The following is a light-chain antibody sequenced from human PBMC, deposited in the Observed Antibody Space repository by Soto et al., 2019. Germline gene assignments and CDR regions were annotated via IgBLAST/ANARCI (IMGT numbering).Light chain of an antibody. CDR3: MQTLQTPLT. CDR2: KVS. V-gene: IGKV2-30*02. Sequence: DVVMTHSPLSLPVTLGQPASISCSSNQSLVHSDGIAYFSWFQQRPGRSPRRLIYKVSNRDSGVPARFSGSGSGTDFTLKISRVETEDVGVYYCMQTLQTPLTFGQGTRLEIK. J-gene: IGKJ5*01. CDR1: QSLVHSDGIAY.